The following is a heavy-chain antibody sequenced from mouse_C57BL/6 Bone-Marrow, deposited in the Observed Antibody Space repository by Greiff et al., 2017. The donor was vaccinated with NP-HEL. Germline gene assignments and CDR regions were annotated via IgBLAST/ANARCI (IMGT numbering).Heavy chain of an antibody. CDR3: VRQGSRGFAY. CDR2: IRSKSNNYAT. CDR1: GFSFNTYA. Sequence: EVKLVESGGGLVQPKGSLKLSCAASGFSFNTYAMNWVRQAPGKGLEWVARIRSKSNNYATYYADSVKDRFTISRDDSESMLYLQMNNLKTEDTAMYYCVRQGSRGFAYWGQGTLVTVSA. V-gene: IGHV10-1*01. J-gene: IGHJ3*01.